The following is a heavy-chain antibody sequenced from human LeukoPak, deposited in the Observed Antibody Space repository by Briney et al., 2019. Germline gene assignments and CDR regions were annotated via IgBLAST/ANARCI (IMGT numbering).Heavy chain of an antibody. CDR2: IYHSGST. Sequence: PSETLSLTCAVSGYSISSGYYWGWIRQPPGKGLEWIGSIYHSGSTYYNPSLKSRVTISVDTSKNQFSLKLSSVTAADTAIYYCARALGFGPNSFDYWRQGTLVTVSS. CDR1: GYSISSGYY. V-gene: IGHV4-38-2*01. J-gene: IGHJ4*02. CDR3: ARALGFGPNSFDY. D-gene: IGHD3-10*01.